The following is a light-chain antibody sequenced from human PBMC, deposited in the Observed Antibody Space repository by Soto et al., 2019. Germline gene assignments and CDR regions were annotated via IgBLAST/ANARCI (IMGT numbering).Light chain of an antibody. CDR2: DVS. V-gene: IGLV2-14*01. CDR3: SSYTSSSTRV. CDR1: SSGVGGYNY. J-gene: IGLJ1*01. Sequence: QSALTQPASVSGSPGQSITISCTGTSSGVGGYNYVSWYQQHPGKAPKLMIYDVSNRLSGVSNRFSGSKSGNTASLTISGLQAEDEADYYCSSYTSSSTRVFGTGTKLTVL.